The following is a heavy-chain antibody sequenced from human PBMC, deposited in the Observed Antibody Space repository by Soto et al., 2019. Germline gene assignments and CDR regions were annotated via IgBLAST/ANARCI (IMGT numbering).Heavy chain of an antibody. V-gene: IGHV4-39*01. CDR1: GASINNFAYY. D-gene: IGHD3-10*01. Sequence: SETLSLTCSVSGASINNFAYYWGWIRQPPGKGLEWIGTVYYNENTYYNPSLKSHVAISVDTAKNQFSLNLRSVTAADTAIYFCARRERYYGSPGWFDPWGQGTLVTVS. J-gene: IGHJ5*01. CDR2: VYYNENT. CDR3: ARRERYYGSPGWFDP.